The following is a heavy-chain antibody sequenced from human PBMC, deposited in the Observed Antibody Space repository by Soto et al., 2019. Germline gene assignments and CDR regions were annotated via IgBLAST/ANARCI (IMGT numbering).Heavy chain of an antibody. D-gene: IGHD6-13*01. CDR2: VSHDGRNT. V-gene: IGHV3-30*03. Sequence: VQLVESGGGVVQPGRSLRLSCAASGFTFSDYAMHWVRQAPGKGLEWVAVVSHDGRNTHYADSVKGRFTISRDSSKNTVSLEMTSLRSEDTAVYYCARGHIAAAGSEGDHYYYYGMDVWGQGTTVTVSS. CDR1: GFTFSDYA. CDR3: ARGHIAAAGSEGDHYYYYGMDV. J-gene: IGHJ6*02.